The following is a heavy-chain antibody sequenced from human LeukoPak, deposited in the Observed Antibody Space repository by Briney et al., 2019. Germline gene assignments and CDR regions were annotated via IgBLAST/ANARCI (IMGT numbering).Heavy chain of an antibody. J-gene: IGHJ6*02. CDR1: GFTFSDYD. V-gene: IGHV3-13*01. Sequence: GGSLRLSCAASGFTFSDYDMHWVRQATGKGLEWVSTIGTADDAYYPGSVKGRFTISRENAKNSLYLQMNSLRVGDTAVYYCARSQGVAARYYYYGMDVWGQGTTVTVSS. CDR3: ARSQGVAARYYYYGMDV. D-gene: IGHD2-15*01. CDR2: IGTADDA.